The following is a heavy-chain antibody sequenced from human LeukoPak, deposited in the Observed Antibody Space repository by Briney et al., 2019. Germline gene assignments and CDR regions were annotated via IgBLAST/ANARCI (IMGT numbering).Heavy chain of an antibody. V-gene: IGHV3-74*01. J-gene: IGHJ6*02. CDR2: IDREGSGT. D-gene: IGHD2-2*01. CDR3: ARDVPATGYSMDV. CDR1: GFSFSSYW. Sequence: GASLRLSCAATGFSFSSYWMHWVRQAPGKGLVWVSRIDREGSGTGYAASIEGRFTISRDNAKNTVFLHMNSLRAEDTAVYYCARDVPATGYSMDVWGQGTAVTVSS.